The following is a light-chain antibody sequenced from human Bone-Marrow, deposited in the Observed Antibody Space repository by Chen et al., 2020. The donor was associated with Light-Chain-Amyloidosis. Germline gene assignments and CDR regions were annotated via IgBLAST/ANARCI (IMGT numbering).Light chain of an antibody. CDR1: HSDVGGYNY. Sequence: QSALTQPRSVSGSPGQSVTISCTGTHSDVGGYNYVSWYQQYPGKDPKLMIFDVNKRPSGDPDRCSASPSGRTTFLTSSGLQADDEADYFCYEYAGGDTLVGGGSWLTVL. CDR2: DVN. J-gene: IGLJ2*01. V-gene: IGLV2-11*01. CDR3: YEYAGGDTL.